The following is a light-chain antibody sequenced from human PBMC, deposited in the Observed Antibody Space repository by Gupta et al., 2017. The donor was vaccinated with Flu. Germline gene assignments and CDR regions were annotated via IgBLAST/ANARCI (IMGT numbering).Light chain of an antibody. J-gene: IGLJ2*01. Sequence: ARITCSGDACANQLAYWYQQRPGPAPLLVRYNDTERPSKIPARFSGSNSGTTATLTIXGXQAEEEXDYYCQSDDSSGTCVVFGGGTKLTVL. V-gene: IGLV3-25*01. CDR3: QSDDSSGTCVV. CDR1: ACANQL. CDR2: NDT.